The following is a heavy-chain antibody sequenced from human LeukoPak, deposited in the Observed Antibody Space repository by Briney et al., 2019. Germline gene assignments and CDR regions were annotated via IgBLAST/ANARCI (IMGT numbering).Heavy chain of an antibody. J-gene: IGHJ6*02. CDR3: ARIRSGSGSYYNPPGDYYYYGMDV. Sequence: SGPTLVKPTQTLTLTCTFSGFSLSTSGMCVSWIRQPPGKALEWLARIDWDDDKYYSTSLKTRLTISKDTSKNQVVLTMTNMDPVDTATYYCARIRSGSGSYYNPPGDYYYYGMDVWGQGTTVTVSS. CDR2: IDWDDDK. CDR1: GFSLSTSGMC. V-gene: IGHV2-70*11. D-gene: IGHD3-10*01.